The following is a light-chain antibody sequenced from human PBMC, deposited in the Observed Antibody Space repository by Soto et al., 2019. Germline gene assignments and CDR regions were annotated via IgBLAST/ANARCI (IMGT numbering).Light chain of an antibody. Sequence: DIPMTQSPSAMSASLGDRVTITCRASEDINNFLTWFQQKPGEVPTRLMFAASTTQRGVPSRFRGSGSGTEFTLTITSLQPEDFATYFCLQHWSDPLTFGQGTKVEIK. CDR2: AAS. CDR3: LQHWSDPLT. CDR1: EDINNF. V-gene: IGKV1-17*03. J-gene: IGKJ1*01.